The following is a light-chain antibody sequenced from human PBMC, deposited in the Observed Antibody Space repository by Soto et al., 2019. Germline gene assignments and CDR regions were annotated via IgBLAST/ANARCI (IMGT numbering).Light chain of an antibody. CDR3: QQYDSSPPTWT. CDR2: GAS. J-gene: IGKJ1*01. V-gene: IGKV3-20*01. Sequence: IVLTQSPDTLSLSPGERATLSCRTSQSVSSSYLAWYQQKPGQAPRLLIYGASSRATGIPDRFSGSGSGTVFTLTISRLEPEDFAVYYCQQYDSSPPTWTFGQGTKVEIK. CDR1: QSVSSSY.